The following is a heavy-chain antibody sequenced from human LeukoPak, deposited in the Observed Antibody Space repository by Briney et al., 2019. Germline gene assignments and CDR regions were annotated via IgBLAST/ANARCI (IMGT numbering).Heavy chain of an antibody. Sequence: GGSLRLSCAVSGFTLSDYWMSWVRQAPGKGLEWVANIKKRGSETNYADSVKGRFTISRDNAGNSLFLQMNSLRVEDTALYFCSRGWGGGIGDPETMIEGDYWGQGTLVTVSS. D-gene: IGHD3-22*01. CDR2: IKKRGSET. V-gene: IGHV3-7*01. CDR3: SRGWGGGIGDPETMIEGDY. CDR1: GFTLSDYW. J-gene: IGHJ4*02.